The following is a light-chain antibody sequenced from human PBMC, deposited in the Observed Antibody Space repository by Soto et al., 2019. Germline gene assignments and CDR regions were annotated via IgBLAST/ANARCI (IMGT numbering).Light chain of an antibody. Sequence: DIQMTQSPSSVSASVGDRVTITCRASQGITSWLAWYQQKPGRAPKLLIYSASSLQSGVPSRFCGSGSGTEFTLTISSLQPEDFATSYCLQHNSYPLTFGQGTKLEIK. CDR3: LQHNSYPLT. J-gene: IGKJ2*01. CDR1: QGITSW. CDR2: SAS. V-gene: IGKV1-12*01.